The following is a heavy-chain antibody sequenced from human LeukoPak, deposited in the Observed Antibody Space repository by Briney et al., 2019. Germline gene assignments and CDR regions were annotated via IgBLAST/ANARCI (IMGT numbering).Heavy chain of an antibody. V-gene: IGHV3-30*04. CDR1: GFTFSSYA. J-gene: IGHJ4*02. CDR2: ISYDGSNK. Sequence: GGSLRLSCAASGFTFSSYATHWVRQAPGKGLEWVAVISYDGSNKYYADSVKGRFTISRDNSKNTLYLQMNSLRAEDTAVYYCARVFDDYSNYEVDYWGQGTLVTVSS. D-gene: IGHD4-11*01. CDR3: ARVFDDYSNYEVDY.